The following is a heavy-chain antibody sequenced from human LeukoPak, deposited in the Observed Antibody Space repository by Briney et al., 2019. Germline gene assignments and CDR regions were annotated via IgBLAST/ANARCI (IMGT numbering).Heavy chain of an antibody. CDR1: GFTFSSHW. CDR2: TNTGGSST. V-gene: IGHV3-74*01. J-gene: IGHJ4*02. Sequence: GGSLRLSCAASGFTFSSHWMHWVRQAPGKGLVWVSRTNTGGSSTSYADSVKGRFTISRDNAKNTLYLQMNSLRAEDTAVYFCATVPGGNSYGPFDYWGQVTLVTVSS. D-gene: IGHD5-18*01. CDR3: ATVPGGNSYGPFDY.